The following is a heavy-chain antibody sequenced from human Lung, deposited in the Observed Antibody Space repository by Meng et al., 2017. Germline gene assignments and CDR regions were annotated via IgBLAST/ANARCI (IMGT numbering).Heavy chain of an antibody. CDR3: ARDISGPVGYLDY. CDR2: ISSSGSTI. J-gene: IGHJ4*02. V-gene: IGHV3-11*01. Sequence: QVELGEAGGGWGKPGGSMRLSWAASGCTFSDYYMSWIRQAPGKGLEWVSYISSSGSTIYYADSVKGRFTISRDNAKNSLYLQMNSLRAEDTAVYYCARDISGPVGYLDYWGQGTLVTVSS. D-gene: IGHD1-20*01. CDR1: GCTFSDYY.